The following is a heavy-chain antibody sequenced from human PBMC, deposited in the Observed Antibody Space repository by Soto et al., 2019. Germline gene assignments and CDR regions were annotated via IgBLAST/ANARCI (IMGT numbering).Heavy chain of an antibody. CDR2: ISYDGSNK. CDR1: GFTFSSYA. Sequence: GGYPRLSCAASGFTFSSYAMPWVRQAPGKGLEWVAVISYDGSNKYYADSVKGRFTISRDNSKNTLYLQMNSLRAEDTAVYYCVRAANRLIDYWGPGPLLTVS. J-gene: IGHJ4*02. V-gene: IGHV3-30-3*01. CDR3: VRAANRLIDY.